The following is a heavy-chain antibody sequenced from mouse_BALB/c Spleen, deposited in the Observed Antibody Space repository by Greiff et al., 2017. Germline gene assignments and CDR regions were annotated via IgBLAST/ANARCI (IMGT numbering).Heavy chain of an antibody. V-gene: IGHV14-1*02. CDR2: IDPENGNT. CDR3: AGYDYDGDYYYAMDY. J-gene: IGHJ4*01. Sequence: EVKLQQSGAELVRPGALVKLSCKASGFNIKDYYMHWVKQRPEQGLEWIGWIDPENGNTIYDPKFQGKASITADTSSNTAYLQLSSLTSEDTAVYYCAGYDYDGDYYYAMDYWGQGTSVTVSS. CDR1: GFNIKDYY. D-gene: IGHD2-4*01.